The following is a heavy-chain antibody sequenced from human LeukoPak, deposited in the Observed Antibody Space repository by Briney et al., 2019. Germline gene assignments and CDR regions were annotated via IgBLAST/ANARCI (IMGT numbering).Heavy chain of an antibody. J-gene: IGHJ4*02. CDR2: TYYRSKWYN. D-gene: IGHD7-27*01. V-gene: IGHV6-1*01. Sequence: SQTLSLTCAISGDSISSNSVAWNWIRQSPSRGLEWLARTYYRSKWYNDYAVSVKSRITINPDTSKNQFSLQLNSVTPEDTAVYYCARLTGPIDYWGQGTLVTVSS. CDR1: GDSISSNSVA. CDR3: ARLTGPIDY.